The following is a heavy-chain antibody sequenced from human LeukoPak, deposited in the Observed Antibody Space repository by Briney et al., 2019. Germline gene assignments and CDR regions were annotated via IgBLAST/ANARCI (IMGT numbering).Heavy chain of an antibody. D-gene: IGHD6-19*01. CDR2: ISSGATTM. V-gene: IGHV3-48*03. CDR1: GFMFRSFE. CDR3: ALLAVASDFDY. Sequence: HAGGPLRLSCAASGFMFRSFEMYWVRQAPGKGLEWIAYISSGATTMYYADSVKGRFTISRDDAKNSLFLQMNSLRAEDTAVYYCALLAVASDFDYWGQGALVTVSS. J-gene: IGHJ4*02.